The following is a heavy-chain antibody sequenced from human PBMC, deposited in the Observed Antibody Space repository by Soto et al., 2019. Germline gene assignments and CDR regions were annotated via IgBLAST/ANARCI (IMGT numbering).Heavy chain of an antibody. V-gene: IGHV4-59*01. D-gene: IGHD3-3*01. Sequence: TSETLSLTCTVSGGSISSYYWSWIRQPPGKGLERIGYIYCSGRTNYNPSLKSRVTISVDTSKNQFSLKLSSVTAADTAVYYCASTYYDFWSGYQEYYYYGMDVWGQGTTVTVSS. CDR1: GGSISSYY. CDR3: ASTYYDFWSGYQEYYYYGMDV. J-gene: IGHJ6*02. CDR2: IYCSGRT.